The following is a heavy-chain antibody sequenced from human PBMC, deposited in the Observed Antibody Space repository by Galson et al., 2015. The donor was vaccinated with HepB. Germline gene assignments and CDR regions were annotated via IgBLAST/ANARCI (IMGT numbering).Heavy chain of an antibody. CDR2: ISYDGSNK. Sequence: SLRLSCAASGFTFSSYAMHWVRQAPGKGLEWVAVISYDGSNKYYADSVKGRFTISRDNSKNTLYLQMNSLRAEDTAVYYCARDVCSGSCVDRYYYYYGMDVWGQGTTVTVSS. D-gene: IGHD1-26*01. CDR3: ARDVCSGSCVDRYYYYYGMDV. J-gene: IGHJ6*02. V-gene: IGHV3-30-3*01. CDR1: GFTFSSYA.